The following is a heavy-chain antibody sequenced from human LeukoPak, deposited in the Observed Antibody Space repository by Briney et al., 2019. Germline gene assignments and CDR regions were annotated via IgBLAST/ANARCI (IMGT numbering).Heavy chain of an antibody. CDR2: IIPIFGTA. D-gene: IGHD4-23*01. CDR1: GGTFSSYA. Sequence: SVEVSCKASGGTFSSYAISWVRQAPGQGLEWMGGIIPIFGTANYAQKFQGRVTITTDESTSTAYMELSSLRSEDTAVYYCARNFGGESPNYYYYMDVWGKGTTVTVSS. CDR3: ARNFGGESPNYYYYMDV. V-gene: IGHV1-69*05. J-gene: IGHJ6*03.